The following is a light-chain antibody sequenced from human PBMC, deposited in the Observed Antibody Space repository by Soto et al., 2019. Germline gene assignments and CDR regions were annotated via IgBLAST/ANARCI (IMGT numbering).Light chain of an antibody. Sequence: EIVLTQYPGTLSLSPGERATLSCRASQSVSSSYLAWYQQKPGQAPRLLIYGASSRATGIPDRFSGSGSETDFTLTISRLEPEDFAVYYCQQYGSSPRTFGQGTKLEIK. J-gene: IGKJ2*01. V-gene: IGKV3-20*01. CDR2: GAS. CDR3: QQYGSSPRT. CDR1: QSVSSSY.